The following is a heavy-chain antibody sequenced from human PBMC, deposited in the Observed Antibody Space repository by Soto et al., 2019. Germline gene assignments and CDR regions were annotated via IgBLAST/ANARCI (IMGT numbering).Heavy chain of an antibody. CDR1: VGSFIDYY. D-gene: IGHD3-10*01. CDR2: INLSENT. J-gene: IGHJ6*02. Sequence: SETLSLTCAVYVGSFIDYYWNWIRQPPGKGLEWIGEINLSENTNYNPSLKSRVTISVDTSKNQFSLKLSSVTAADTAVYYCARHEGRTLLWFGEFLQSYYYYGMDVWGQGTTVTVSS. V-gene: IGHV4-34*01. CDR3: ARHEGRTLLWFGEFLQSYYYYGMDV.